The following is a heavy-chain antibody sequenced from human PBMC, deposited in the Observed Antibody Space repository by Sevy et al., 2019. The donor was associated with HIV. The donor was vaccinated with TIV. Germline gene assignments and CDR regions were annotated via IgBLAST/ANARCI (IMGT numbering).Heavy chain of an antibody. J-gene: IGHJ6*02. CDR2: IGSGGDA. CDR3: ARSGGYSDYGMDV. D-gene: IGHD5-12*01. Sequence: GGSLRLSCGASGFTFSSYDMHWVRQAAGKGLEWVSGIGSGGDAYYPGSVKGRFTISRGNAKNSLYLQMNSLRAGDTAVYYCARSGGYSDYGMDVWGQGTTVTVSS. CDR1: GFTFSSYD. V-gene: IGHV3-13*01.